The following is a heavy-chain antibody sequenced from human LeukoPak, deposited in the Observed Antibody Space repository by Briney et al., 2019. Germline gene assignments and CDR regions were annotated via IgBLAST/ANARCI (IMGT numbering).Heavy chain of an antibody. J-gene: IGHJ3*02. CDR1: GGSISSSNW. V-gene: IGHV4-4*02. CDR2: IYHSGST. Sequence: SGTLSLTCAVSGGSISSSNWWSWVRQPPGKGLEWIGEIYHSGSTNYNPSLKSRVTISVGKSKNQFSLKLSSVTAADTAVYYCTRGPLYYGSGSYDPADAFDIWGQGTMVTVSS. D-gene: IGHD3-10*01. CDR3: TRGPLYYGSGSYDPADAFDI.